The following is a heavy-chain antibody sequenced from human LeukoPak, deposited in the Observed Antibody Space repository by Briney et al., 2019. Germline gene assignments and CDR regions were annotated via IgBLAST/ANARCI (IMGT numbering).Heavy chain of an antibody. CDR1: GGFISSSSYF. D-gene: IGHD3-22*01. V-gene: IGHV4-39*01. CDR3: ARHRYYFETSGYSFDL. J-gene: IGHJ2*01. Sequence: SETLSLTCTVSGGFISSSSYFWGWIRQPPGKGLEWIGSIYYSGSTSYNTSLKSRVTISVDTSKNQFSLKLSSVTAADTAVYYCARHRYYFETSGYSFDLWGRGILVTVSS. CDR2: IYYSGST.